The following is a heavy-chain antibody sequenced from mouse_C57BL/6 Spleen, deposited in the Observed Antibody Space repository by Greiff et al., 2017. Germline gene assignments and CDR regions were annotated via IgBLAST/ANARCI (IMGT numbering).Heavy chain of an antibody. CDR2: IDPSVSET. J-gene: IGHJ4*01. D-gene: IGHD4-1*01. Sequence: QVQLQQPGAELVRPGSSVKLSCKASGYTFTSYWMHWVKQRPIQGLEWIGNIDPSVSETPYNQKFKDKATLTVDKSSSTAYMHLSSLTSEDSAVYYCARWGLTGMDYSMDYWGQGTSVTVSS. V-gene: IGHV1-52*01. CDR1: GYTFTSYW. CDR3: ARWGLTGMDYSMDY.